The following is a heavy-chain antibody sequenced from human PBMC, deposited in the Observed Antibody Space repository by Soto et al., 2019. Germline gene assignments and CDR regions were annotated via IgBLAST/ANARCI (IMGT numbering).Heavy chain of an antibody. CDR1: GFTFSSYA. CDR3: AKDRWYSSSSGTFDY. Sequence: PGGSLRLSCAASGFTFSSYAMSWVCQAPGKGLEWVSAISGSGGSTYYADSVKGRFTISRDNSKNTLYLQMNSLRAEDTAVYYCAKDRWYSSSSGTFDYWGQGTLVTVSS. CDR2: ISGSGGST. V-gene: IGHV3-23*01. J-gene: IGHJ4*02. D-gene: IGHD6-6*01.